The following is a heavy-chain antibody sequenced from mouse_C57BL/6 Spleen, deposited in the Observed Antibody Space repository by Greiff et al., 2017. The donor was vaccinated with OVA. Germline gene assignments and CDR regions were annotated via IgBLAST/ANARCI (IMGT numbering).Heavy chain of an antibody. Sequence: EVKLQQSGPELVKPGASVKISCKASGYTFTDYYMNWVKQSHGKSLEWIGDINPNNGGTSYNQKFKGKATLTVDKSSSTAYMELRSLTSEDAAVYYCASYYYGSSSFDYWGQGTTLTVSS. J-gene: IGHJ2*01. CDR2: INPNNGGT. CDR1: GYTFTDYY. V-gene: IGHV1-26*01. CDR3: ASYYYGSSSFDY. D-gene: IGHD1-1*01.